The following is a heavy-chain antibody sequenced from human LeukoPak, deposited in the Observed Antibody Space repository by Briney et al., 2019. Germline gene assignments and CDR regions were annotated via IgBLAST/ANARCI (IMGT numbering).Heavy chain of an antibody. CDR3: ARGRDAYKVGY. Sequence: GGSLRLSCAASGFTFSSYAMHWVRQAPGKGLEWVAVISYDGSNKYYADSVKGRFTISRDNSKNTLYLQMNSLRAEDTAVYYCARGRDAYKVGYWGQGTLVTVSS. CDR1: GFTFSSYA. D-gene: IGHD5-24*01. CDR2: ISYDGSNK. V-gene: IGHV3-30*04. J-gene: IGHJ4*02.